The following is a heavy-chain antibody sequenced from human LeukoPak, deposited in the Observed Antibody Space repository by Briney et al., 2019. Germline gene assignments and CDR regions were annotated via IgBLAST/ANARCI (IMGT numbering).Heavy chain of an antibody. D-gene: IGHD2-2*01. CDR3: ARGEIVVGRPYYYYMDV. Sequence: PSETLSLTCTVSGGSISSYYWSWIRQPPGKGLEWIGCIYYSGSTNCNPSLKSRVTISVDTSKNQFSLKLSSVTAADTAVYYCARGEIVVGRPYYYYMDVWGKGTTVTVSS. J-gene: IGHJ6*03. CDR2: IYYSGST. CDR1: GGSISSYY. V-gene: IGHV4-59*01.